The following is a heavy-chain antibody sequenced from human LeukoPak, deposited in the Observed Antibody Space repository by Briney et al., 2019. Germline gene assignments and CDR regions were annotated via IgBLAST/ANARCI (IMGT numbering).Heavy chain of an antibody. CDR1: GFTFSSYG. CDR3: AKSTATTWDNWFDP. Sequence: GGSLRLSCAASGFTFSSYGMHWVRQAPGKGLEWVAFIRYDGSNKYYADSVKGRFTISRDNSKNTLYLQMNSLRAEDTAVHYCAKSTATTWDNWFDPWGQGTLVTVSS. CDR2: IRYDGSNK. J-gene: IGHJ5*02. D-gene: IGHD4-17*01. V-gene: IGHV3-30*02.